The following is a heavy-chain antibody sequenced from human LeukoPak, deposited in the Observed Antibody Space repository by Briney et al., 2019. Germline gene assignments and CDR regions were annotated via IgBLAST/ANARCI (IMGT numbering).Heavy chain of an antibody. J-gene: IGHJ4*02. Sequence: GGSLRLSCSASGFTFSSYAMHWVRQAPGKGLEYVSAITSNGDTTYYADSVKGRFTISRDNSKNALYLQMNSLRAEDTAVYYCAKGWQQWLVLDYWGQGTLVTVSS. CDR3: AKGWQQWLVLDY. CDR2: ITSNGDTT. CDR1: GFTFSSYA. V-gene: IGHV3-64*04. D-gene: IGHD6-19*01.